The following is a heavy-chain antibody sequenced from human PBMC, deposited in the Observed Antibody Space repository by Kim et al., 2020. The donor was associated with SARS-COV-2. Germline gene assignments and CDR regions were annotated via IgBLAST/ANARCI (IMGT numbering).Heavy chain of an antibody. V-gene: IGHV4-39*01. D-gene: IGHD2-15*01. J-gene: IGHJ4*02. CDR3: ARYCSGGSCYSGDY. Sequence: PSLKRRVTISVDTSKNQFSLKLSSVTAADTAVYYCARYCSGGSCYSGDYWGQGTLVTVSS.